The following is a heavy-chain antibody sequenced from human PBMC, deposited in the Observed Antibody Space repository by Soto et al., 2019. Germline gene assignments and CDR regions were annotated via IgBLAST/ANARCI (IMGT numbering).Heavy chain of an antibody. CDR2: IFYSGST. J-gene: IGHJ4*02. CDR1: GGSIRTSGHY. V-gene: IGHV4-31*03. Sequence: SETLSLTCTVSGGSIRTSGHYWSWIRQHPGKGLEWIGYIFYSGSTYYNPSLQSRLAISIDTSKNQFSLNLNSVTAADTAVYYGARDRRGPLGYYFDSWGQGMLVTVAS. CDR3: ARDRRGPLGYYFDS. D-gene: IGHD3-16*01.